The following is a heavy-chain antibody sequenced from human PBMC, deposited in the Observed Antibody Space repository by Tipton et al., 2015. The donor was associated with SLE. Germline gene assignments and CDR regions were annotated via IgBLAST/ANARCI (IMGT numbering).Heavy chain of an antibody. Sequence: TLSLTCAVYGGSFSGYYWSWIRQPPGKGLEWIGEINNSGSTNYNPSLKGRVTISVDTSKNQFSLKLSSVTVADTAVYYCARGPLLDLWGRGTLVTASS. V-gene: IGHV4-34*01. D-gene: IGHD5/OR15-5a*01. CDR3: ARGPLLDL. CDR2: INNSGST. J-gene: IGHJ2*01. CDR1: GGSFSGYY.